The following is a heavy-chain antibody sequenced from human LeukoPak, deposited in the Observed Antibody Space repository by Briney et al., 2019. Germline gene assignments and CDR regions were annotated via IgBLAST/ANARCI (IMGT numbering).Heavy chain of an antibody. D-gene: IGHD3-10*01. J-gene: IGHJ6*02. CDR1: GGSISSSSYY. CDR3: ARGFGESEYYYYGMDV. V-gene: IGHV4-39*01. CDR2: NYYAGGT. Sequence: SETLSLACTVSGGSISSSSYYWGWIRQPPGRGLDWIGTNYYAGGTYYNPSLKSRVTISVDTSKNQFSLRLSSVTAADTAVYYCARGFGESEYYYYGMDVWGQGTTVTVSS.